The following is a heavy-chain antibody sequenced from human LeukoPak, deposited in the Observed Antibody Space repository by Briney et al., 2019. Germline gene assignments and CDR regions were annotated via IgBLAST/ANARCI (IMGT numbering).Heavy chain of an antibody. D-gene: IGHD3-3*01. CDR2: IYYSGTT. CDR1: GASISSTNLN. V-gene: IGHV4-39*01. CDR3: ARLPRYDFWS. Sequence: SETLSLTCPVSGASISSTNLNWGWIRQPPGKRLEWIGSIYYSGTTYYNPALKSRFTISVDTSKKQFSLKLNSMTAADTAVYYCARLPRYDFWSWGQGTLVTVSS. J-gene: IGHJ4*02.